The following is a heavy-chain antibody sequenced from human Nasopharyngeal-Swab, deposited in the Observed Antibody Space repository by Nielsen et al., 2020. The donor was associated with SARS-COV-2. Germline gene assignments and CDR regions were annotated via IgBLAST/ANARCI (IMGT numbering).Heavy chain of an antibody. J-gene: IGHJ6*02. D-gene: IGHD2-15*01. CDR2: MNPNSGNT. CDR3: ARDVAWWGSDYYYGMDV. Sequence: GESLKISCKASGYTFTSYDINWVRQATGQGLEWMGWMNPNSGNTGYAQKFQGRVTMTRNTSISTAYMELSSLRSEDTAVYYCARDVAWWGSDYYYGMDVWGQGTTVTVSS. CDR1: GYTFTSYD. V-gene: IGHV1-8*01.